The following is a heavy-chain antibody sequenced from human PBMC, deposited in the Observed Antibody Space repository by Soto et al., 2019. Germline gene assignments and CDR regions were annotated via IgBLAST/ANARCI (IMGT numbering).Heavy chain of an antibody. D-gene: IGHD2-15*01. CDR2: ISSSSSYI. CDR3: ATRDGGKGGFDY. Sequence: EVQLVESGGGLVKPGGSLRLSCAASGFTFSSYSMNWVRQAPGKGLEWVSSISSSSSYIYYADSVKGRFTISRDNAKNSLYLQMNSLRAEDTAVYYCATRDGGKGGFDYWGQGTLVTVSS. V-gene: IGHV3-21*01. CDR1: GFTFSSYS. J-gene: IGHJ4*02.